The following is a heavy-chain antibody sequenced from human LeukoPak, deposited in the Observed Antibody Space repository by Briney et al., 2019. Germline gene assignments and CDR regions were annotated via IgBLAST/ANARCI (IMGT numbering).Heavy chain of an antibody. V-gene: IGHV3-23*01. J-gene: IGHJ6*02. D-gene: IGHD6-6*01. CDR3: AKGNIAARQDKMDV. Sequence: GGSLRLSCAASVFTFSSYAMSRVREAPGTGLESVSLISGSGGSDYYADSVKGRFTISRDNSKNTLYLQMNSLRVEDTAVYCGAKGNIAARQDKMDVWGQGTKVTVSS. CDR1: VFTFSSYA. CDR2: ISGSGGSD.